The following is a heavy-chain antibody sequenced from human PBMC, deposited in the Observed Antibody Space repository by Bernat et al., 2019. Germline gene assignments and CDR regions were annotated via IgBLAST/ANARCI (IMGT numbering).Heavy chain of an antibody. J-gene: IGHJ3*02. CDR1: GFTVSSNY. CDR2: IYSGGST. Sequence: EVQLVETGGGLIQPGGSLRLSCAASGFTVSSNYMSWVRQAPGKGLEWVSVIYSGGSTYYEDSVKGRFTISRDNSKNTLYLQMNSLGAEETAVYYCERDPGWWGAFDIRGQGKMGTVSS. V-gene: IGHV3-53*02. CDR3: ERDPGWWGAFDI. D-gene: IGHD2-8*02.